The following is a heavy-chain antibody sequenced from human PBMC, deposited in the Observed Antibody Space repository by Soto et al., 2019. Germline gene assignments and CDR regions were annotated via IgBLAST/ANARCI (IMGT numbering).Heavy chain of an antibody. CDR1: GFTFSSYA. D-gene: IGHD2-2*01. J-gene: IGHJ6*02. Sequence: GGSLRLSCAASGFTFSSYAMSWVRRAPGKGLERVSAISGSGGSTYYADSVKGRFTICRDNSKNTLYLQMNSLRAEDTAVYYCAKNDVDIVVVPAAMNYYYYGMDVWGQGTTVTVSS. CDR2: ISGSGGST. V-gene: IGHV3-23*01. CDR3: AKNDVDIVVVPAAMNYYYYGMDV.